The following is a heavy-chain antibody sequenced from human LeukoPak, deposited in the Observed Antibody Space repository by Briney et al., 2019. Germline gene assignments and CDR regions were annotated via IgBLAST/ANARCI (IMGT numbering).Heavy chain of an antibody. D-gene: IGHD6-13*01. CDR1: GYTFTTYG. V-gene: IGHV1-18*01. CDR3: ASLAAADDAFDI. Sequence: ASVKVSCKSSGYTFTTYGISWVRQAPGQGLEWMGWISADNGNTNYARKLLGRVTMTTDTSTSTAYMELRSLRSDDTAVYYCASLAAADDAFDIWGQGTMVTVSS. J-gene: IGHJ3*02. CDR2: ISADNGNT.